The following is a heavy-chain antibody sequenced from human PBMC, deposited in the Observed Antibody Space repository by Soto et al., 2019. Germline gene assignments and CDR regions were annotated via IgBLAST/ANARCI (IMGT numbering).Heavy chain of an antibody. Sequence: SETLSLTCAVSGGSISSSNWWSWVRQPPGKGLEWIGEIYHSGSTNYNPSLKSRVTISVDKSKNQFSLKLSSVTAADTAVYYCARDVVGANRYYYYYGMDVWGQGTTVTVSS. CDR1: GGSISSSNW. V-gene: IGHV4-4*02. CDR2: IYHSGST. J-gene: IGHJ6*02. D-gene: IGHD1-26*01. CDR3: ARDVVGANRYYYYYGMDV.